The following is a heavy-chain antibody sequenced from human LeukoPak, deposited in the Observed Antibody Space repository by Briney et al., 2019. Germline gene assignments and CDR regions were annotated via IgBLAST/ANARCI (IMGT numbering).Heavy chain of an antibody. D-gene: IGHD3-16*01. Sequence: PGGSLRFSCAASGFTFNSYWMHWVRQAPGKGLVWVSRINIDGSSTSYADSVKGRFTISRDNAKNTLYLQMNSLRAEDTAVYYCARTRGGQLYYYYYYMDVWGKGTTVTVSS. CDR1: GFTFNSYW. CDR2: INIDGSST. CDR3: ARTRGGQLYYYYYYMDV. J-gene: IGHJ6*03. V-gene: IGHV3-74*01.